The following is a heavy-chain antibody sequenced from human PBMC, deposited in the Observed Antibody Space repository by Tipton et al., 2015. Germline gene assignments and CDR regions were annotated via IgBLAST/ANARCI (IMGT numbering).Heavy chain of an antibody. J-gene: IGHJ4*02. Sequence: QLVQSGAEVKPSENLSLTCTVSGGSVTSGSYYWSWIRQPPGKGLEWMGIIYPGDSDTTYSPSFQGQVTISADKSISTAYLQWSSLRASDSAMFYCARQRDDYFDLWGQGTLVTVSA. V-gene: IGHV5-51*01. CDR2: IYPGDSDT. CDR3: ARQRDDYFDL. CDR1: GGSVTSGSYY. D-gene: IGHD2-21*02.